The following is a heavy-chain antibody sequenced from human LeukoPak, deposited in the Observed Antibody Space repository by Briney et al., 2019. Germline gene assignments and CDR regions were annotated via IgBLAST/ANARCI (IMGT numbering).Heavy chain of an antibody. CDR3: ARGGSGWFDDNWFDP. D-gene: IGHD6-19*01. J-gene: IGHJ5*02. CDR1: GGSISSYY. Sequence: ETLSLTCTVSGGSISSYYWSWIRQPPGKGLEWVSAVSGISNGTYYADSVKGRFTISRDNSKNTLYLQMNSLRAEDTAVYYCARGGSGWFDDNWFDPWGQGTLVTVSS. V-gene: IGHV3-23*01. CDR2: VSGISNGT.